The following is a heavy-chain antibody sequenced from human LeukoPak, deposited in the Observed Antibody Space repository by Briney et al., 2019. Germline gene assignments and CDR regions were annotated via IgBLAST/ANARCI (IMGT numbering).Heavy chain of an antibody. D-gene: IGHD3-3*01. V-gene: IGHV3-23*01. CDR3: AKDPMITIFGVVTYYFDY. CDR1: GFTFSGYA. CDR2: ISGSGGST. J-gene: IGHJ4*02. Sequence: GGSLRLSCAASGFTFSGYAMSWVRQAPGKGLEWVSAISGSGGSTYYADSVKGRFTISRDNSKNTLYLQMNSLRAEDTAVYYCAKDPMITIFGVVTYYFDYWGQGTLVTVSS.